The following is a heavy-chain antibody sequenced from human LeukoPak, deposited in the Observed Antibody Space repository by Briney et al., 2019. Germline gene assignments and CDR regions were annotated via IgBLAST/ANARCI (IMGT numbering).Heavy chain of an antibody. Sequence: GGSLRLSCAASAFTFSSYSMNWVRQAPGKGLEWVSYISSSGSTTYYADSVKGRFTISRDNAKNSLYLQMNSLRAEDTAVYYCASYCSTTSCYAVDYWGQGTLVTVSS. CDR1: AFTFSSYS. CDR2: ISSSGSTT. CDR3: ASYCSTTSCYAVDY. J-gene: IGHJ4*02. D-gene: IGHD2-2*01. V-gene: IGHV3-48*01.